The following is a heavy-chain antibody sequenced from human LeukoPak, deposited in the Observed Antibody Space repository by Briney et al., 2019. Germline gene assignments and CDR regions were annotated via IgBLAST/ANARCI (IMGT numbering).Heavy chain of an antibody. V-gene: IGHV4-59*01. J-gene: IGHJ4*02. CDR1: GGSISSYY. CDR3: ARVGDYVGYFDY. CDR2: IYYSGST. Sequence: SSETLSLTXTVSGGSISSYYWSWIRQPPGKGLEWIGYIYYSGSTNYNPSLKSRVTISVDTSKNQFSLKLSSVTAADTAVYYCARVGDYVGYFDYWGQGTLVTVSS. D-gene: IGHD4-17*01.